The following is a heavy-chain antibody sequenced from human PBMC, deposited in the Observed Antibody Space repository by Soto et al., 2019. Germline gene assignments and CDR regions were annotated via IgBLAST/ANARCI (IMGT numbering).Heavy chain of an antibody. CDR1: GGSISSGDYY. CDR2: IYYSGST. Sequence: SETLSLTCTVSGGSISSGDYYWSWIRQPPGKGLEWIGYIYYSGSTYYNPSLKSRVTISVDTSKNQFSLKLSSVTAADTAVYYCARGRYDFWSGYPGYYYYYGMDVWGQGTTVTISS. CDR3: ARGRYDFWSGYPGYYYYYGMDV. D-gene: IGHD3-3*01. V-gene: IGHV4-30-4*01. J-gene: IGHJ6*02.